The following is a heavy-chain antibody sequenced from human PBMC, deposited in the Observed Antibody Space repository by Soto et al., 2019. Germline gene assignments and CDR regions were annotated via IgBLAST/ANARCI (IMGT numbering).Heavy chain of an antibody. D-gene: IGHD3-3*01. Sequence: ASVKVSCKASGYTFTSYYMHWVRQAPGQGLEWMGIINPSGGSTSYAQKFQGRVTMTRDTSTSTVYMELSSLRSEDTAVYYCAREGHTIFGVVIGPRRLDPWGQGTLVTVSS. V-gene: IGHV1-46*03. CDR3: AREGHTIFGVVIGPRRLDP. J-gene: IGHJ5*02. CDR1: GYTFTSYY. CDR2: INPSGGST.